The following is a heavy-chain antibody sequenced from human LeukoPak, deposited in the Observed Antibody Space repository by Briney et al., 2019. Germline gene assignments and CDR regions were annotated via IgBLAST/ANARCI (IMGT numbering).Heavy chain of an antibody. V-gene: IGHV3-30*02. Sequence: GGSLRLSCAASGFTFSSYGMHWVRQAPGKGLEWVAFIRYDGSNKYYADSVKGRFTISRDNSKNTLYLQMNSLRAEDTAVYYCAKEGRTGYSSSWYYFDYWGQGTLVTVSS. CDR2: IRYDGSNK. J-gene: IGHJ4*02. D-gene: IGHD6-13*01. CDR3: AKEGRTGYSSSWYYFDY. CDR1: GFTFSSYG.